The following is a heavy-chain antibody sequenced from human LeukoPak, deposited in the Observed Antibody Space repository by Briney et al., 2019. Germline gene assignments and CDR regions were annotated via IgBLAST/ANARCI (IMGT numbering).Heavy chain of an antibody. CDR3: AKDSSSSLAFDI. D-gene: IGHD6-6*01. J-gene: IGHJ3*02. CDR1: GFTFSSYA. Sequence: GGSLRLSCAASGFTFSSYAMSWVRQAPGKGLEWVSAISGSGGSTYYADSVKGRFTISRDNSKNTLYLQMDSLRAEDTAVYYCAKDSSSSLAFDIWGQGTMVTVSS. V-gene: IGHV3-23*01. CDR2: ISGSGGST.